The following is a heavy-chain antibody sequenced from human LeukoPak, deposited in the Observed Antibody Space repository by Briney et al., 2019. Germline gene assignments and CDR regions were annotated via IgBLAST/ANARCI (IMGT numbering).Heavy chain of an antibody. D-gene: IGHD3-22*01. Sequence: PSQTLSLTRTVSGGSISSGGYYWSWIRQHPGKGLEWIGYIYYSGSTYYNPSLKSRVTISVDTSKNQFSLKLSSVTAADTAVYYCARTLRYYDSSLAFDIWGQGTMVTVSS. V-gene: IGHV4-31*03. CDR2: IYYSGST. J-gene: IGHJ3*02. CDR1: GGSISSGGYY. CDR3: ARTLRYYDSSLAFDI.